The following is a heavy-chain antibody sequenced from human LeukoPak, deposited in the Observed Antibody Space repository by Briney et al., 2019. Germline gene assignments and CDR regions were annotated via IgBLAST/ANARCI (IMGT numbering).Heavy chain of an antibody. CDR2: SGRTGST. Sequence: GGSLRLSCAASGFTFSSYAVAWVRQAPGKGLVWVFSGRTGSTHYADSVQGRFTISRDNSKNTLYLQMDSLRAEDTAIYYCARGFCSSASCPDYNYYMDVWGEGTTVTVSS. V-gene: IGHV3-23*01. D-gene: IGHD2-2*01. J-gene: IGHJ6*03. CDR1: GFTFSSYA. CDR3: ARGFCSSASCPDYNYYMDV.